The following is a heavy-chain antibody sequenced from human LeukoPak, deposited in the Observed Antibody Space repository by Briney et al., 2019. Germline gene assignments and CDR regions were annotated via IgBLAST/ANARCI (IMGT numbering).Heavy chain of an antibody. CDR3: ASLYYYGSGP. J-gene: IGHJ5*02. D-gene: IGHD3-10*01. Sequence: SETLSLTCTVSGGSISSYYWGWIRQPPGKGLEWIGSIYYSGSTYYNPSLKSRVTISVDTSKNQFSLKLSSVTAADTAVYYCASLYYYGSGPWGQGTLVTVSS. V-gene: IGHV4-39*07. CDR2: IYYSGST. CDR1: GGSISSYY.